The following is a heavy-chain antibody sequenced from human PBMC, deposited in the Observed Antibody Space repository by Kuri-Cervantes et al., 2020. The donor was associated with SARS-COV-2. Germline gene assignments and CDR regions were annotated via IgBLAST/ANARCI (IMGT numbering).Heavy chain of an antibody. Sequence: GESLKISCKGSGYSFTSYWIGWVRQMPGKGLEWMGIIYPGDSDTRYSPSFQGQVTISADKSISTAYLQWSSLKASDTAMYYCARPLYYYGSSGYPGSVVAFDIWGQGTMVTVSS. CDR2: IYPGDSDT. V-gene: IGHV5-51*01. CDR3: ARPLYYYGSSGYPGSVVAFDI. J-gene: IGHJ3*02. CDR1: GYSFTSYW. D-gene: IGHD3-22*01.